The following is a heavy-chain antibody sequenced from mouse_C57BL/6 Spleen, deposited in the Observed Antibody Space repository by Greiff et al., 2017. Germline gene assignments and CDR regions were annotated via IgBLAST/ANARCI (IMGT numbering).Heavy chain of an antibody. D-gene: IGHD1-1*01. CDR1: GYTFTSYW. Sequence: QVQLQQPGAELVKPGASVKVSCKASGYTFTSYWMHWVKQRPGQGLEWIGRIHPSDSDTNYNQKFKGKDTLTVDKSSSTAYMQLSSLTSEDSAVXAGALRWDYGRSSYFAYWGQGTTLTVSA. CDR2: IHPSDSDT. J-gene: IGHJ2*01. V-gene: IGHV1-74*01. CDR3: ALRWDYGRSSYFAY.